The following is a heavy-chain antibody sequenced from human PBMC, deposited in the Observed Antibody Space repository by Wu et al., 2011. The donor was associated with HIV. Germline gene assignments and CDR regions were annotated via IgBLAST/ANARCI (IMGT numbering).Heavy chain of an antibody. Sequence: QVQLVQSGAEVKKPGASVKVSCKASGYTFTSYGISWVRQAPGQGLEWMGWISGYNGDTNYAQKLQGRVTMTTDTSTSTAYMELRSLRSDDTAVYHCARDGCSSTSCYTSAFDIWGQGQWSPSLQ. CDR2: ISGYNGDT. CDR1: GYTFTSYG. J-gene: IGHJ3*02. D-gene: IGHD2-2*02. V-gene: IGHV1-18*01. CDR3: ARDGCSSTSCYTSAFDI.